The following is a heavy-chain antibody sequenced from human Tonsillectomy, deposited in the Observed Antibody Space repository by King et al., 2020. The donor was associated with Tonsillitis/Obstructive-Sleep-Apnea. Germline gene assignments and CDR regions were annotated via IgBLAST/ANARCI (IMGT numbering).Heavy chain of an antibody. V-gene: IGHV3-30*18. CDR3: AKLGSTSGYYYYNLDV. Sequence: VQLVESGGGVVQPGRSRTLSCAASGFIFSMFGMHWVRQAPGKGLKWVAVISFDGGQKYYEDSVKGRFTISRDNSKNTVYLQMDSLSAEDTAVYYCAKLGSTSGYYYYNLDVWGTGTTVTVSS. CDR2: ISFDGGQK. CDR1: GFIFSMFG. J-gene: IGHJ6*03. D-gene: IGHD2-2*01.